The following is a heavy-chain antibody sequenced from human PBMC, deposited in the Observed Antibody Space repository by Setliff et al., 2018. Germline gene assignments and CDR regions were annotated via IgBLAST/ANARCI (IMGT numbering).Heavy chain of an antibody. CDR1: GFTFSSYE. Sequence: GGSLRLSCAASGFTFSSYEVNWVRQAPGKGLEWVSYISSSGSSTSYADSVKGRFTISRDNAKNTLYLQMNSLRAEDTAVYFCARGVQDNFWSGYYYYYGMDVWGQGTTVTVSS. D-gene: IGHD3-3*01. V-gene: IGHV3-48*03. J-gene: IGHJ6*02. CDR2: ISSSGSST. CDR3: ARGVQDNFWSGYYYYYGMDV.